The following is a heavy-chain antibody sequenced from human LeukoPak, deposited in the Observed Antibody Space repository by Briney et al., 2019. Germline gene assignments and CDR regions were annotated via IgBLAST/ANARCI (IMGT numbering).Heavy chain of an antibody. CDR1: GFTFSSYA. V-gene: IGHV3-23*01. D-gene: IGHD1-1*01. J-gene: IGHJ4*02. CDR2: ISGSGGST. CDR3: ARRPGLERYYFDY. Sequence: PGGSLRLSCGASGFTFSSYAMSWVRQAPGKGLQWVSTISGSGGSTYYADSVKGRFTISRDNSKNTLYLQMNSLRAEDTALYYCARRPGLERYYFDYWGQGTLVTVSS.